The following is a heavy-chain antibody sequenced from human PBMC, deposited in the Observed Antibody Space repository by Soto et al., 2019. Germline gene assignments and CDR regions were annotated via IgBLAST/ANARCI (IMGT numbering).Heavy chain of an antibody. D-gene: IGHD3-22*01. Sequence: QITLKESGPTLVKPTQTLTLTCTFSGFSLSTSGVGVGWIRQPPGKALEWLALIFWDDDKRYSPSLKSRLTITKDTSKNHVVLTMTNMDPEDTSTYYCAYIEVPHSSGYYGWFEPWGQGTLVTVSS. CDR3: AYIEVPHSSGYYGWFEP. V-gene: IGHV2-5*02. CDR2: IFWDDDK. CDR1: GFSLSTSGVG. J-gene: IGHJ5*02.